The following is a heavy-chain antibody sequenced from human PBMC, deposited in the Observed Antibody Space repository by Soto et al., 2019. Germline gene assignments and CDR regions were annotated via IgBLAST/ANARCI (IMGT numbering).Heavy chain of an antibody. D-gene: IGHD4-17*01. V-gene: IGHV1-3*01. J-gene: IGHJ4*02. CDR2: INAGNGNT. CDR1: GYTFTSYA. Sequence: ASVKVSCKASGYTFTSYAMHWVRQAPGQRLEWMGWINAGNGNTKYSQKFQGRVTITRDTSASTAYMELSSLRSEDTAVYYCARAPLEGGDYDFDYWGQGTLVTVSS. CDR3: ARAPLEGGDYDFDY.